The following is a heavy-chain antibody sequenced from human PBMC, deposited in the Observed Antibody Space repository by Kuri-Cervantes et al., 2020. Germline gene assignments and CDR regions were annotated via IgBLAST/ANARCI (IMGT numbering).Heavy chain of an antibody. CDR3: ARHDVEDIVLMVYAIVYPHAFDI. CDR2: IYTSGST. Sequence: GSLRLSCTVSGGSISSYYWSWIRQPAGKGLEWIGRIYTSGSTNYNPSLKSRVTISVDKSKNQFSLKLSSVTAADTAVYYCARHDVEDIVLMVYAIVYPHAFDIWGQGTMVTVSS. CDR1: GGSISSYY. V-gene: IGHV4-4*07. J-gene: IGHJ3*02. D-gene: IGHD2-8*01.